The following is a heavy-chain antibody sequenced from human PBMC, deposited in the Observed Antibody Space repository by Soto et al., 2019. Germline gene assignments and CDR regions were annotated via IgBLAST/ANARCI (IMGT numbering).Heavy chain of an antibody. D-gene: IGHD3-10*01. CDR3: ARSDGSGTNYGMDV. J-gene: IGHJ6*02. CDR2: IYYSGST. CDR1: GGSISSGGYY. Sequence: SETLSLTCTVSGGSISSGGYYWGWIRQHPGKGLEWIGYIYYSGSTYYNPSLKGRVTISVDTSKNQFSLKLSSVTAADTAVYYCARSDGSGTNYGMDVWGQGPTVTVAS. V-gene: IGHV4-31*03.